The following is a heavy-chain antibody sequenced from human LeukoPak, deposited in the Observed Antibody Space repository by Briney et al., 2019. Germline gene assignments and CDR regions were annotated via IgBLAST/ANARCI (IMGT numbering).Heavy chain of an antibody. CDR3: ARHYGSGRLG. V-gene: IGHV3-23*01. CDR2: ISGSGGST. D-gene: IGHD3-10*01. CDR1: GFTFSSYA. Sequence: SGGSLRLSCAASGFTFSSYAMSWVRQAPGKGLEWVSAISGSGGSTYYADSVKGRFTISRDNSKNTLYLQMNSLRAEDTAVYYCARHYGSGRLGWGQGTLVTVSS. J-gene: IGHJ4*02.